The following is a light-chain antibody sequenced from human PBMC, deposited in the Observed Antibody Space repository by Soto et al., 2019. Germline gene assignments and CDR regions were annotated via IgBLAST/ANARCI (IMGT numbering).Light chain of an antibody. Sequence: DIRMTQSPSSLSATVGDRVTITCRASQSSSSYLNWYQQKAGKAPKLLIYAASSLQSGVPSRFSGSGSGTHFTLTISSLQPEDFATYNCQQSYSTLTFGPGTKVDVK. CDR1: QSSSSY. V-gene: IGKV1-39*01. CDR2: AAS. CDR3: QQSYSTLT. J-gene: IGKJ3*01.